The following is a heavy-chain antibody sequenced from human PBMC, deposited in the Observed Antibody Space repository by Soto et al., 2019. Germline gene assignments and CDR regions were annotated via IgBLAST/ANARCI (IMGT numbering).Heavy chain of an antibody. J-gene: IGHJ3*02. CDR3: ARIYGSGSYYRVDAFDI. V-gene: IGHV3-33*01. CDR2: IWYDGSNK. Sequence: GGSLRLSCAASGFTFSSYGMHWVRQAPGKGLEWVAVIWYDGSNKYYADSVKGRFTISRDNSKNTLYLQMNSLRAEDTAVYYCARIYGSGSYYRVDAFDIWGQGTMVTVSS. CDR1: GFTFSSYG. D-gene: IGHD3-10*01.